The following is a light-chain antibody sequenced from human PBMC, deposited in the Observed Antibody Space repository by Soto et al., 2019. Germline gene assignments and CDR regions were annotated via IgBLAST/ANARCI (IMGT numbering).Light chain of an antibody. CDR1: QSISSR. J-gene: IGKJ4*01. CDR3: QQANSFPFT. V-gene: IGKV1-12*01. Sequence: DIQMTNSPSTLSATEGDIVTITCRASQSISSRLAWYQQKPGKAPNLLIYAASSLQSGVPPRFSGSGSGTDFTLTISSLQPEDFATYYCQQANSFPFTFGGGTKVDI. CDR2: AAS.